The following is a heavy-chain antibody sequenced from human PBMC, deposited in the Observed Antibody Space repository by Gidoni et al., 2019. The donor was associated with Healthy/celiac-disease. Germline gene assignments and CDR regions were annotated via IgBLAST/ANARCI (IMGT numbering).Heavy chain of an antibody. Sequence: QVQLQESGPGLVKPSETLSLTCTVSGGSISSYYWSWIRQPPGKGLEWIGYIYYSGSTNYNPSLKSRVTISVDTSKNQFSLKLSSVTAADTAVYYCARVWELGDYYGSGSYLHYYFDYWGQGTLVTVSS. CDR2: IYYSGST. CDR3: ARVWELGDYYGSGSYLHYYFDY. V-gene: IGHV4-59*01. CDR1: GGSISSYY. D-gene: IGHD3-10*01. J-gene: IGHJ4*02.